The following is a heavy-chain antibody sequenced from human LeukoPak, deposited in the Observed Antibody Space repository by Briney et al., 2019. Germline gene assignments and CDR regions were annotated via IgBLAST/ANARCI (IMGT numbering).Heavy chain of an antibody. CDR1: GFTFSSYA. CDR3: ARFGIAVAGDY. CDR2: ISSSSSYI. J-gene: IGHJ4*02. Sequence: GGSLRLSCAASGFTFSSYAMSWVRQAPGKGLEWVSSISSSSSYIYYADSVKGRFTISRDNAKNSLYLQMNSLRAEDTAVYYCARFGIAVAGDYWGQGTLVTVSS. V-gene: IGHV3-21*01. D-gene: IGHD6-19*01.